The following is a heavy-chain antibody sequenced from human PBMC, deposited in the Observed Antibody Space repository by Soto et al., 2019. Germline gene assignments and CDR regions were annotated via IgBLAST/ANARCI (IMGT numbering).Heavy chain of an antibody. CDR3: ARGGGVGVAGSAAFDM. Sequence: QLHLVQSGAVVKKPGASVTVSCSASGYPVTAYYMHWVRQAPGRGLEWMGGINPATGAAKYTQTFQGRVPMTGDTSPSTVFMELSGLTSEDTAVFYCARGGGVGVAGSAAFDMWGQGTLVTVSS. V-gene: IGHV1-2*02. CDR1: GYPVTAYY. J-gene: IGHJ3*02. D-gene: IGHD3-3*01. CDR2: INPATGAA.